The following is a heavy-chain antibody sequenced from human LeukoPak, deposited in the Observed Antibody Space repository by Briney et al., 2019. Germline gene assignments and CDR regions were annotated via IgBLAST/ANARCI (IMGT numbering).Heavy chain of an antibody. CDR1: GFTFSSYW. J-gene: IGHJ4*02. CDR2: INSDGSST. CDR3: AREDSGSYTVDY. D-gene: IGHD1-26*01. Sequence: GGSLRLSCAASGFTFSSYWMHWVRQAPGKGLVWVSRINSDGSSTSYADSVKGRFTFSRDNAKNTLYLQMNSLRAEDTAVYYCAREDSGSYTVDYWGQGTLVTVSS. V-gene: IGHV3-74*01.